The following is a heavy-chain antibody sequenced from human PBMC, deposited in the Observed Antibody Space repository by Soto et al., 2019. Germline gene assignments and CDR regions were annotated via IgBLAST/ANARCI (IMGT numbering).Heavy chain of an antibody. Sequence: TGGSLRLSCAASGFTFSTYGMHWFRQAPGRELEWVALVWFDGSDKYSSDSVKGRFTISRDNSKNKLYLQMNSLRAEDTAVYYCARLYCSASSCYSVGGFDIWGQGTMVAVSS. CDR1: GFTFSTYG. J-gene: IGHJ3*02. CDR3: ARLYCSASSCYSVGGFDI. CDR2: VWFDGSDK. V-gene: IGHV3-33*01. D-gene: IGHD2-15*01.